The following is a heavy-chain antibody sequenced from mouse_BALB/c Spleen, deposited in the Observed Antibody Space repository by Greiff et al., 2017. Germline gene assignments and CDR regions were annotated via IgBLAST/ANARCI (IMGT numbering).Heavy chain of an antibody. CDR3: ARAPTGTEDAMDY. D-gene: IGHD4-1*02. CDR1: GFTFSDYY. Sequence: EVQLVESGGGLVKPGGSLKLSCAASGFTFSDYYMYWVRQTPEKRLEWVATISDGGSYTYYPDSVKGRFTISRDNAKNNLYLQMSSLKSEDTAMYYCARAPTGTEDAMDYWGQGTSVTVSS. CDR2: ISDGGSYT. J-gene: IGHJ4*01. V-gene: IGHV5-4*02.